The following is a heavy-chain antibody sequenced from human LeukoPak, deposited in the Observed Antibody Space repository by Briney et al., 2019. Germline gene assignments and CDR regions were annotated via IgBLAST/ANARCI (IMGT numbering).Heavy chain of an antibody. Sequence: QPGGSLRLSCTVSGSTISNYNMNWVRQPPGKGLEWVSYISSGAARTTYYSDSVKGRFTISRGNAKNSLYLQMNSLRAEDTAVYYCARDPTQWLRYGYFDYWGQGTLVTVSS. CDR1: GSTISNYN. CDR3: ARDPTQWLRYGYFDY. CDR2: ISSGAARTT. J-gene: IGHJ4*02. D-gene: IGHD5-12*01. V-gene: IGHV3-48*04.